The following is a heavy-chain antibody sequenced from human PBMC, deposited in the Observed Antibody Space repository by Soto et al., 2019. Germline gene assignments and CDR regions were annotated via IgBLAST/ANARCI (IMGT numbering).Heavy chain of an antibody. CDR1: GFTVSTYG. V-gene: IGHV3-30*03. CDR3: TGGVASGY. D-gene: IGHD2-8*02. CDR2: ISRDGGTK. Sequence: QVQLVESGGGVVQPGRSLRLSCAVSGFTVSTYGMHWVRQAPGKGLEWVAVISRDGGTKYYADSVKGRFTISRDNSRNTLFLEMNSLRGDDMAVYYCTGGVASGYWGQGTLVTVCS. J-gene: IGHJ4*02.